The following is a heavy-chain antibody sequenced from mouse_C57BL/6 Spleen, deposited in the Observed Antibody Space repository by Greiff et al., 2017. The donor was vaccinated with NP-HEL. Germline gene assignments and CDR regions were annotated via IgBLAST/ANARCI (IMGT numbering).Heavy chain of an antibody. V-gene: IGHV1-53*01. J-gene: IGHJ2*01. CDR3: AREGCYDSHFDY. Sequence: VQLQQPGTELLKPGASVKLSCKASGYTFTSYWMHWVQQRPGQGLAWIGNINPSNGGTNYNEKFKSKATLTVDQSSSTAYMQLSSLTSEDSAVYYSAREGCYDSHFDYWGQGTTRTGSS. D-gene: IGHD2-4*01. CDR1: GYTFTSYW. CDR2: INPSNGGT.